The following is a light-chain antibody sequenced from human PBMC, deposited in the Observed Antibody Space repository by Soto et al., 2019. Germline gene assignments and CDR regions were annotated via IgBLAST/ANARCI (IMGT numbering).Light chain of an antibody. CDR1: QSVSSSY. CDR3: QHYDSSPGYT. J-gene: IGKJ2*01. V-gene: IGKV3-20*01. CDR2: GTS. Sequence: EIVLTQSPGTLSLSPGERATLSCRASQSVSSSYLAWYRQKPGQAPRLLIYGTSRRATGIPDRFSGSGSGTDFTLTINRLEPAYFAVYYCQHYDSSPGYTFGQGTKLEIK.